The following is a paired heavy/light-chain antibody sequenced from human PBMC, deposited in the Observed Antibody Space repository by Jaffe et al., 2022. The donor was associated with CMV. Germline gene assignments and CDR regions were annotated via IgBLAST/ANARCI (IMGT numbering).Heavy chain of an antibody. V-gene: IGHV4-59*01. Sequence: QVQLQESGPGLVKPSETLSLTCTVSGGSISSYYWSWIRQPPGKGLEWIGYIYYSGSTNYNPSLKSRVTISVDTSKNQFSLKLSSVTAADTAVYYCARAGYYGSGSYYNSANWYFDLWGRGTLVTVSS. J-gene: IGHJ2*01. CDR3: ARAGYYGSGSYYNSANWYFDL. CDR1: GGSISSYY. CDR2: IYYSGST. D-gene: IGHD3-10*01.
Light chain of an antibody. Sequence: DIVMTQTPLSLPVTPGEPASISCRSSQSLLDSDDGNTYLDWYLQKPGQSPQLLIYTLSYRASGVPDRFSGSGSGTDFTLKISRVEAEDVGVYYCMQRIEFPPTFGQGTRLEIK. CDR2: TLS. CDR3: MQRIEFPPT. V-gene: IGKV2-40*01. CDR1: QSLLDSDDGNTY. J-gene: IGKJ5*01.